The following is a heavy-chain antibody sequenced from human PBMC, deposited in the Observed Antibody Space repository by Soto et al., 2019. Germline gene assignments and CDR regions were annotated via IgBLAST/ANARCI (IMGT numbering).Heavy chain of an antibody. CDR2: INHSGST. J-gene: IGHJ3*02. V-gene: IGHV4-34*01. D-gene: IGHD3-10*01. Sequence: PSETLSLTCAVYGGSFSGYYWSWIRQPPGKGLEWIGEINHSGSTNYNPSLKSRVTISVDTSKNQFSLKLSSVTAADTAVYYCARVLPPFGELWASAFDIWGQGTMVTVSS. CDR3: ARVLPPFGELWASAFDI. CDR1: GGSFSGYY.